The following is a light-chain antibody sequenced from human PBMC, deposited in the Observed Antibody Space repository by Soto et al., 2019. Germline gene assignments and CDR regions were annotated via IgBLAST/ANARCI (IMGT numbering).Light chain of an antibody. V-gene: IGKV3-15*01. J-gene: IGKJ5*01. CDR2: GAS. CDR1: QSVSSN. CDR3: QQYNNWPIT. Sequence: EVVMTQSPATLSVSPGERATLSCRASQSVSSNLAWYQQKPDQTPRLLVYGASTRATGFPARFSGSGSGTEFTLIISSLQSEDFAVYYCQQYNNWPITFGQGTRLEIE.